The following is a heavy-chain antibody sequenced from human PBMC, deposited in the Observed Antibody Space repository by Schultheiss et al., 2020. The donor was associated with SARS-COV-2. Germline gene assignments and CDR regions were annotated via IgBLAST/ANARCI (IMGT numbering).Heavy chain of an antibody. CDR3: AKEGGTIFGVVTPFQYMDV. Sequence: SQTLSLTCTVSGGSISSYYWSWIRQPAGKGLEWIGYIYHSGSTYYNPSLKSRVTMSVDTSKNQFSLNLSSVTAADTAVYYCAKEGGTIFGVVTPFQYMDVWGKGTTVTVSS. J-gene: IGHJ6*03. CDR1: GGSISSYY. CDR2: IYHSGST. V-gene: IGHV4-59*01. D-gene: IGHD3-3*01.